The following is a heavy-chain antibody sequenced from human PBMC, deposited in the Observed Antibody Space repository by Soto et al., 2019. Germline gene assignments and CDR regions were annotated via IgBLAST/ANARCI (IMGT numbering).Heavy chain of an antibody. CDR3: ARSRALYYYGSGSYYDY. V-gene: IGHV4-34*01. CDR1: GGSFSGYY. J-gene: IGHJ4*02. Sequence: LSETLSLTCAVYGGSFSGYYWSWIRQPPGKGLEWIGEISHSGSTNYNPSLKSRVTISVDTSKNQFSLKLSSVTAADTAVYYCARSRALYYYGSGSYYDYWGQGTLVTVSS. CDR2: ISHSGST. D-gene: IGHD3-10*01.